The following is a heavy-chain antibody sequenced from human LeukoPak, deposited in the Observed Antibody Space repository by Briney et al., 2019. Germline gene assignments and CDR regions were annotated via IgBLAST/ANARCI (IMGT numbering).Heavy chain of an antibody. J-gene: IGHJ4*02. Sequence: GASVTVSCKASGYTFTSYYMHWVRQAPGQGLEWMGWINPNSSGTNYAQKFQGRVTMTRDTSISTAYMELSRLRSDDTAVYYCARDKVPSIAAAGLGYWGQGTLVTVSS. D-gene: IGHD6-13*01. V-gene: IGHV1-2*02. CDR1: GYTFTSYY. CDR2: INPNSSGT. CDR3: ARDKVPSIAAAGLGY.